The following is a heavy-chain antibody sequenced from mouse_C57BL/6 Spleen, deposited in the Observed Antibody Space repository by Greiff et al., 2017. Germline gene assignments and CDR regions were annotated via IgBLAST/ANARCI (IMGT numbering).Heavy chain of an antibody. CDR1: GYTFTTYP. CDR3: ARGAYYGSSYGYAMDY. CDR2: FHPYNDDT. J-gene: IGHJ4*01. Sequence: VQLQESGAELVKPGASVKMSCKASGYTFTTYPIEWMKQNHGKSLEWIGNFHPYNDDTKYNEKFKGKATLTVEKSSSTVYLELSRLTSDDSAVYYCARGAYYGSSYGYAMDYWGQGTSVTVSS. V-gene: IGHV1-47*01. D-gene: IGHD1-1*01.